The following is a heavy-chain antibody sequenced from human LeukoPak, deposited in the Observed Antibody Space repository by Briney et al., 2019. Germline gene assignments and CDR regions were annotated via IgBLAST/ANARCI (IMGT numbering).Heavy chain of an antibody. D-gene: IGHD6-13*01. V-gene: IGHV3-48*03. J-gene: IGHJ4*02. CDR2: ISNSGSSI. CDR1: GFTFSSYE. CDR3: ARDPSSSSWSPFDY. Sequence: GGSLRLSCVASGFTFSSYEMNWARQAPGKGLEWISYISNSGSSIYYADSVMGRFTISRDNAKNSLYLQMNSLRAEDTAVYYCARDPSSSSWSPFDYWGQGTLVTVSS.